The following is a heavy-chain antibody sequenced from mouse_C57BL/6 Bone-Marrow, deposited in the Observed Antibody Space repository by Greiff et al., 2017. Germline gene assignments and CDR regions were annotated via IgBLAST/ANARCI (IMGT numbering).Heavy chain of an antibody. CDR2: IDPETGGT. V-gene: IGHV1-15*01. Sequence: QVQLKESGAELVRPGASVTLSCKASGYTFTDYEMHWVKQTPVHGLEWIGAIDPETGGTAYNQKFKGKAILTADKSSSTAYMELRSLTSEDSAVYYCTIGAYWGQGTLVTVSA. CDR1: GYTFTDYE. CDR3: TIGAY. D-gene: IGHD2-14*01. J-gene: IGHJ3*01.